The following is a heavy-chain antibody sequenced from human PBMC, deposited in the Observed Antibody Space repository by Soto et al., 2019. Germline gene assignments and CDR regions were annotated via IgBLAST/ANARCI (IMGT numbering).Heavy chain of an antibody. Sequence: GGSLRLSCAASGFTFSNYWMHWVRQAPGKGLEWVANIKEDGHEIDYVDSVRGRFTISRDNAKNSLYLGMDSLRVEDTAVYYCARGFDFWSDTYRAQYLDFWGQGTLVTVSS. J-gene: IGHJ4*02. CDR2: IKEDGHEI. V-gene: IGHV3-7*01. CDR3: ARGFDFWSDTYRAQYLDF. D-gene: IGHD3-3*01. CDR1: GFTFSNYW.